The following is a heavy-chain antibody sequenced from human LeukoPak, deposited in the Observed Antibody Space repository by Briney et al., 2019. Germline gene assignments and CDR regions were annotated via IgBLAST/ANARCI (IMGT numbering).Heavy chain of an antibody. CDR3: ARGHHYYGSSGYFDY. V-gene: IGHV5-51*01. Sequence: GESLKISCKGSGYSFTSYWIGWVRQMPGKGLAWMGIIYPGDSDTRYSPSFQGQVTISADKSISTAYLQWSSLKASDTAMYYCARGHHYYGSSGYFDYWGQGTLVTVSS. CDR1: GYSFTSYW. D-gene: IGHD3-22*01. CDR2: IYPGDSDT. J-gene: IGHJ4*02.